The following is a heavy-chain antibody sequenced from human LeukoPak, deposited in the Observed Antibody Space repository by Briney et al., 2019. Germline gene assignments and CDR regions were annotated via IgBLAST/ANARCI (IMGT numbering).Heavy chain of an antibody. D-gene: IGHD3-10*01. CDR3: ARDYGSESRDFDY. CDR1: GYTFTGYY. Sequence: ASVKVSCKASGYTFTGYYMHWVRQAPGQGLEWMGWISAYNGNTNYAQKLQGRVTMTTDTSTSTAYMELRSLRSDDTAVYYCARDYGSESRDFDYWGQGTLVTVSS. V-gene: IGHV1-18*04. CDR2: ISAYNGNT. J-gene: IGHJ4*02.